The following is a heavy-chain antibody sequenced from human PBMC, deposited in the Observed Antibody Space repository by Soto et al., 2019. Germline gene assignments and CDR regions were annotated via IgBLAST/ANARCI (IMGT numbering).Heavy chain of an antibody. Sequence: PGGSLRLSCAASGFTFSSYLMSWVRQAPGKGLEWVANIKQDGSEKYYVDSVKGRFTISRDNAKNSLYLQMNSLRAEDTAVYYCARVAAAGRLYYYGMDVWGQGTTVTVSS. CDR1: GFTFSSYL. D-gene: IGHD6-13*01. V-gene: IGHV3-7*03. CDR3: ARVAAAGRLYYYGMDV. J-gene: IGHJ6*02. CDR2: IKQDGSEK.